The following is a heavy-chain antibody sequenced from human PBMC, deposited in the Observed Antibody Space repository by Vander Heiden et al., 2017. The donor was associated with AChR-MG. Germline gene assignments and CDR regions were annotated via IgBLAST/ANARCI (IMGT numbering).Heavy chain of an antibody. V-gene: IGHV3-72*01. D-gene: IGHD1-26*01. CDR3: ARHSELWAFDI. CDR1: GFTFSDHY. Sequence: EVQLVESGGGLVQPGGSLRLSCAASGFTFSDHYMDWVRQAPGKGLEWVGRTRNKANSYTTEYAASVKGRFTISRDDSKNSLYLQMNSLKTEDTAVYYCARHSELWAFDIWGQGTMVTVSS. J-gene: IGHJ3*02. CDR2: TRNKANSYTT.